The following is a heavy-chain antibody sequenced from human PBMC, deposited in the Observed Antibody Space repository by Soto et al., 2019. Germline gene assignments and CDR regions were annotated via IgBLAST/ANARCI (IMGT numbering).Heavy chain of an antibody. Sequence: SEKVSCKASGGTFSSYALSWVRHAPGQGLQWIGGIIPIFGPANYAQKLQGRVTITADKSTSTAYMELSRLRSEDTALYYGAISVPAKPYHYGMHVWGQGITVTVSS. J-gene: IGHJ6*02. CDR1: GGTFSSYA. CDR2: IIPIFGPA. V-gene: IGHV1-69*06. D-gene: IGHD2-2*01. CDR3: AISVPAKPYHYGMHV.